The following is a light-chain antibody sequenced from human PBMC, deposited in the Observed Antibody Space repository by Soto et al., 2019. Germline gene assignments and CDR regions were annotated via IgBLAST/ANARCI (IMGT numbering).Light chain of an antibody. J-gene: IGKJ4*01. CDR3: QQRSKWPLT. V-gene: IGKV3-11*01. Sequence: EIVLTQSPATLSLSPGERATLSCRASQSINNYLGWYQQKPGQAPRLLIYDASNRAAGIPPRFSGSGSGTDFTLTISSREPEDFAVYYCQQRSKWPLTFGGGTKVEIK. CDR2: DAS. CDR1: QSINNY.